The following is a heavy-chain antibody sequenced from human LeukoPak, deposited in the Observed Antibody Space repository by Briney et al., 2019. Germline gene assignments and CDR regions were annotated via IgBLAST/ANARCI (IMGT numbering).Heavy chain of an antibody. V-gene: IGHV4-59*01. J-gene: IGHJ6*03. D-gene: IGHD5-18*01. Sequence: SETLSLTCTVSGGSISSYYWSWIRQPPGKGLEWIGYIYYSGSTNYNPSLKSRVTISVDTSKNQFSLKLSSVTAADTAVYYCARGGGYSYGYDYYYYYYMDVWGKGTTVTVYS. CDR3: ARGGGYSYGYDYYYYYYMDV. CDR2: IYYSGST. CDR1: GGSISSYY.